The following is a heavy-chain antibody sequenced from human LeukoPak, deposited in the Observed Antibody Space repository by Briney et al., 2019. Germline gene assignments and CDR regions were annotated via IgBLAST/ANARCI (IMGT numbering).Heavy chain of an antibody. J-gene: IGHJ6*03. D-gene: IGHD3-22*01. V-gene: IGHV3-53*01. CDR1: GFTVSSNY. Sequence: GGSLRLSCAASGFTVSSNYMGWVRQAPGKGLEWVSVIYSGGSTYYADSVKGRFTISRDNSKNTLYLQMNSLRAEDTAVYYCARESSGYFSYYYYYYMDVWGKGTTVTVSS. CDR2: IYSGGST. CDR3: ARESSGYFSYYYYYYMDV.